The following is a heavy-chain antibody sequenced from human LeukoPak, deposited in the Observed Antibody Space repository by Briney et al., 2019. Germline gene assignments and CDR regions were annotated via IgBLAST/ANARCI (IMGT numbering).Heavy chain of an antibody. CDR3: ARGAHYYDSSGYYYPFDY. CDR1: GGSISSYY. D-gene: IGHD3-22*01. CDR2: IYYSGST. V-gene: IGHV4-59*01. Sequence: PGGSLRLSCTVSGGSISSYYWSWIRQPPGKGLEWIGYIYYSGSTNYNPSLKSRVTISVDTSKNQFSLKLSSVTAADTAVYYCARGAHYYDSSGYYYPFDYWGQGTLVTVSS. J-gene: IGHJ4*02.